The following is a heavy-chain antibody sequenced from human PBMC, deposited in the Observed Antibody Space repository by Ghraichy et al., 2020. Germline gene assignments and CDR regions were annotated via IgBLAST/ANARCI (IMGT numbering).Heavy chain of an antibody. CDR3: ARDWSSSWYNGGAFDI. Sequence: SQTLSLTCAISGDSVSSNSAAWNWIRQSPSRGLEWLGRTYYRSKWYNDYAVSVKSRITINPDTSKNQFSLQLNSVTPEDTAVYYCARDWSSSWYNGGAFDIWGQGTMVTVSS. V-gene: IGHV6-1*01. CDR2: TYYRSKWYN. J-gene: IGHJ3*02. CDR1: GDSVSSNSAA. D-gene: IGHD6-13*01.